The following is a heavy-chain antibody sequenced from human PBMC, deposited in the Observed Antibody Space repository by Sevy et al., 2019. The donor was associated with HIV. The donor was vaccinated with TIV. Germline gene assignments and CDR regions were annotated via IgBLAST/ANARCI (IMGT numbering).Heavy chain of an antibody. Sequence: GGSLRLSCAGSGFTFSSYGIHWVRQSPGKGLEWVAFISFDGRNTYSADSVKGRFTVSRDNSNNEVYLQMHKLRTEDTAMYYCAKDILGDNSPWFFFDYWGQGTQVTVSS. CDR1: GFTFSSYG. CDR2: ISFDGRNT. J-gene: IGHJ4*02. D-gene: IGHD3-9*01. CDR3: AKDILGDNSPWFFFDY. V-gene: IGHV3-30*18.